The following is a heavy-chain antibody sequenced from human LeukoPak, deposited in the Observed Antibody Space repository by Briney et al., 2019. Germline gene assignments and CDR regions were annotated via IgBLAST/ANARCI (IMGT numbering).Heavy chain of an antibody. CDR2: ISSSSSYT. J-gene: IGHJ3*02. D-gene: IGHD6-13*01. CDR3: ARGFRAAAVYAFDI. CDR1: GFTFSDYY. Sequence: GGSLRLSCAASGFTFSDYYMSWIRQAPGKGLEWVSYISSSSSYTNYADSVKGRFTISRDNAKYSLYLQMNSLRAEDTAVYYCARGFRAAAVYAFDIWGQGTMVTVSS. V-gene: IGHV3-11*06.